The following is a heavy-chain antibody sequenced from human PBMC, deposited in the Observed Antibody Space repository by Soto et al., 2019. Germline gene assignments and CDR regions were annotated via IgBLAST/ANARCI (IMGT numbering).Heavy chain of an antibody. J-gene: IGHJ4*02. CDR3: ARGDSNSWSDY. D-gene: IGHD6-13*01. CDR1: GFTFRTYA. V-gene: IGHV3-30*01. CDR2: ISYDGTNK. Sequence: QVQLVESGGGVVQPGRSLRLSCAASGFTFRTYAMDWVRQAPGKGLEWVAVISYDGTNKYYADSVKGRFTISRDNSKNTLSLQMNSLRAEDTAVHYCARGDSNSWSDYWGQGTLVTVSS.